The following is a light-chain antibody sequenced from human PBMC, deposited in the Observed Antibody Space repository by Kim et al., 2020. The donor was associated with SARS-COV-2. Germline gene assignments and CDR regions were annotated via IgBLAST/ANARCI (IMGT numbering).Light chain of an antibody. CDR2: DAS. CDR1: QSISTY. Sequence: LSPGERATPSCRAGQSISTYLTWYQQKPGQAPRLLIYDASNRATGIPARFSGSGSGTDFTLTISSLEPEDFAVYYCQQRTNWLLTFGGGTKVDIK. CDR3: QQRTNWLLT. V-gene: IGKV3-11*01. J-gene: IGKJ4*01.